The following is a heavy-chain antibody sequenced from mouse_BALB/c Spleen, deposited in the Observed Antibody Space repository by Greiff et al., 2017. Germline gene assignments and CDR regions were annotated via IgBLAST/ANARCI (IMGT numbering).Heavy chain of an antibody. CDR2: ISYSGST. Sequence: VQLKESGPGLVKPSQSLSLTCTVTGYSITSYYAWNWIRQFPGNKLEWMGYISYSGSTSYNPSLKSRISITRDTSKNQFFLQLNSVTTEDTATYYCARWATMITTWFAYWGQGTLVTVSA. V-gene: IGHV3-2*02. CDR3: ARWATMITTWFAY. D-gene: IGHD2-4*01. CDR1: GYSITSYYA. J-gene: IGHJ3*01.